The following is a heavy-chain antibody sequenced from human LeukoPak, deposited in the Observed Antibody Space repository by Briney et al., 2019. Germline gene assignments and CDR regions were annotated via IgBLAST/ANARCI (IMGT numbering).Heavy chain of an antibody. CDR3: AMGNPLGY. V-gene: IGHV1-69*05. Sequence: GASVKVSCKASGYTFTGYYMHWVRQAPGQGLEWMGGIIPIFGTANYAQKFQGRVTITTDESTSTAYMELSSLRSEDTAVYYCAMGNPLGYWGQGTLVTVSS. CDR2: IIPIFGTA. D-gene: IGHD1-26*01. J-gene: IGHJ4*02. CDR1: GYTFTGYY.